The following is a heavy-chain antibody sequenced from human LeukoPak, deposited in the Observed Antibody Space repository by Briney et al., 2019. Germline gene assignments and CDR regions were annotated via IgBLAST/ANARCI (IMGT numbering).Heavy chain of an antibody. Sequence: GGSLRLSCAASGFTFSGYWMSWVRQAPGKGREGVANINLDGSVKHYVDSAKGRFTISRDNAKNSLYLKMNSLRAEDTALYYCATSDDSSGSDWGQGTLVTVSS. CDR2: INLDGSVK. V-gene: IGHV3-7*01. J-gene: IGHJ4*02. CDR3: ATSDDSSGSD. CDR1: GFTFSGYW. D-gene: IGHD3-22*01.